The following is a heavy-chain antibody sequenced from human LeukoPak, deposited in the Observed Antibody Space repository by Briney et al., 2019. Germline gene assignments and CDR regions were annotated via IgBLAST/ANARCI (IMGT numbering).Heavy chain of an antibody. CDR1: GFAFSSYA. J-gene: IGHJ5*01. D-gene: IGHD2-8*02. CDR3: ARVAVSGPTGWFDS. CDR2: ISSTSAYI. Sequence: PGGSLRLSCAASGFAFSSYAMHWVRQGPGKGLEWVSSISSTSAYIHYADSVKDRFTISRDNVDNVVYLEMNSLGAEDTATYYCARVAVSGPTGWFDSWGQGTLVIVSS. V-gene: IGHV3-21*01.